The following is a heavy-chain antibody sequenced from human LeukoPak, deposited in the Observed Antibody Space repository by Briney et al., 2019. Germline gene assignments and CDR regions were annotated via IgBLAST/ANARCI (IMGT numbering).Heavy chain of an antibody. Sequence: GGSLRLSCAASGFTFSDAWMSWVHQPPGKGLEWVGRIKSKTDGGTTDYAAPVKGRFTISRDDSKNTLYLQMNSLKTEDTAVYYCAKEYYYDSSGYLSPLFNWGQGTLVTVSS. D-gene: IGHD3-22*01. CDR2: IKSKTDGGTT. V-gene: IGHV3-15*01. CDR3: AKEYYYDSSGYLSPLFN. CDR1: GFTFSDAW. J-gene: IGHJ4*02.